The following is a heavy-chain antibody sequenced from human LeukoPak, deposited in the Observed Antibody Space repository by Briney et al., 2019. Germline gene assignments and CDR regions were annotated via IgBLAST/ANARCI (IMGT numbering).Heavy chain of an antibody. V-gene: IGHV3-48*01. J-gene: IGHJ4*02. CDR2: ISSISSII. Sequence: GGSLRLSCAASGFTFSTYSMSWVRQAPGKGLEWVSYISSISSIIYYADSVKGRFTISRDKAKSSLYLQMNSLRAEDTAVYYCARSRPGTEAGQPNFDYWGQGTLVTVSS. D-gene: IGHD6-13*01. CDR3: ARSRPGTEAGQPNFDY. CDR1: GFTFSTYS.